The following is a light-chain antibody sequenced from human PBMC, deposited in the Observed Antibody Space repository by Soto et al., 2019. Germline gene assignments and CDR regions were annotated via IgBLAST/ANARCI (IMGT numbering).Light chain of an antibody. Sequence: ILLTHSPSSLSASVGDRVTITCRSSQGIDSSFAWYQQKPGKAPKLLIYAASSLQSGVPSRFSGSGSGTDFTLTISSLQPEDFATYYCQQLHDYPITFGQGTRLEI. CDR2: AAS. J-gene: IGKJ5*01. V-gene: IGKV1-9*01. CDR1: QGIDSS. CDR3: QQLHDYPIT.